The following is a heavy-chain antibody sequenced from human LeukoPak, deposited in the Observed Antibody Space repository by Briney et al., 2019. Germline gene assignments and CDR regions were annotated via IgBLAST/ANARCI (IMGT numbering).Heavy chain of an antibody. Sequence: SQTLSLTCTVSGGXIXXXXXXWXXXXXXXXXXXXXIGYIYYSGSTYYNPSLKSRVTISVDTSKNQFSLKLSSVTAADTAVYYCARDSNYGGNAFDYWGQGTLVTVSS. CDR1: GGXIXXXXXX. J-gene: IGHJ4*02. V-gene: IGHV4-31*03. CDR3: ARDSNYGGNAFDY. CDR2: IYYSGST. D-gene: IGHD4-23*01.